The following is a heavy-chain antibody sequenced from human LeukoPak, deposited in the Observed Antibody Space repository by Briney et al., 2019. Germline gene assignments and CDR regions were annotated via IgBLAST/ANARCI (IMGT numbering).Heavy chain of an antibody. Sequence: PGGSLRLSCAASGFTFSSYSMNSVRQAPGKGLEWVSYISSSSSTIYYADSVKGRFTISRDNAKNSLYLQMNSLRAEDTAVYYCARVNFGYRGSYYYYMDVWGKGTTVTVSS. CDR2: ISSSSSTI. D-gene: IGHD1-1*01. CDR3: ARVNFGYRGSYYYYMDV. J-gene: IGHJ6*03. CDR1: GFTFSSYS. V-gene: IGHV3-48*01.